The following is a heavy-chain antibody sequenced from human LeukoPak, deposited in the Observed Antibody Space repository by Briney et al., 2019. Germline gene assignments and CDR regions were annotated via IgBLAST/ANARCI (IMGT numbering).Heavy chain of an antibody. CDR3: AKAGHFDY. V-gene: IGHV3-23*01. J-gene: IGHJ4*02. CDR2: IDNSFGGT. Sequence: GGSLRLSCAASGFTFSSYAMNWVRLAPGKGLEWVSTIDNSFGGTYYADSVKGRFTISRDTSKNTLYLQMNSLRAEDTAVYYCAKAGHFDYWGQGTLVTVSS. CDR1: GFTFSSYA.